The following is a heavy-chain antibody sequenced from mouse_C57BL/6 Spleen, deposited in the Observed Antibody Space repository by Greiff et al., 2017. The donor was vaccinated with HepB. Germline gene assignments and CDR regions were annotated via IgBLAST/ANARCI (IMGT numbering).Heavy chain of an antibody. CDR3: ARHEDYYGSSFTWFAY. D-gene: IGHD1-1*01. Sequence: VKLQESGAELVKPGASVKLSCKASGYTFTEYTIHWVKQRSGQGLEWIGWFYPGSGSIKYNEKFKDKATLTADKSSSTVYMELSRLTSEDSAVYFCARHEDYYGSSFTWFAYWGQGTLVTVSA. CDR2: FYPGSGSI. J-gene: IGHJ3*01. CDR1: GYTFTEYT. V-gene: IGHV1-62-2*01.